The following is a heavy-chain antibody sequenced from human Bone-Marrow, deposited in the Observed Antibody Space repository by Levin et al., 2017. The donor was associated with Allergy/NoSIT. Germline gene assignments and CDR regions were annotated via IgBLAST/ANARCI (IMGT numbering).Heavy chain of an antibody. D-gene: IGHD2-21*01. V-gene: IGHV1-18*01. CDR1: GYTFTSYG. J-gene: IGHJ4*02. CDR2: ISAYNGNT. CDR3: ARQPAGCGGDCYLDY. Sequence: GESLKISCKASGYTFTSYGISWVRQAPGQGLEWMGWISAYNGNTNYAQKLQGRVTMTTDTSTSTAYMELRSLRSDDTAVYYCARQPAGCGGDCYLDYWGQGTLVTVSS.